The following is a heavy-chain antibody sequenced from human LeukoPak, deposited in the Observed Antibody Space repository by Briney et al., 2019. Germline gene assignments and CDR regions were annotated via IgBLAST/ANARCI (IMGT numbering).Heavy chain of an antibody. V-gene: IGHV3-33*01. Sequence: LPGRSLRLSCAASGFTFSSYGMHWVRQAPGKGLEWVAVIWYDGSNKYYADSVKGRFTISRDNSKNTLYLQMNSLRAEDTAVYYCARGPGYSDSSGYNFYFDYWGQGTLVTVSS. CDR2: IWYDGSNK. D-gene: IGHD3-22*01. CDR1: GFTFSSYG. J-gene: IGHJ4*02. CDR3: ARGPGYSDSSGYNFYFDY.